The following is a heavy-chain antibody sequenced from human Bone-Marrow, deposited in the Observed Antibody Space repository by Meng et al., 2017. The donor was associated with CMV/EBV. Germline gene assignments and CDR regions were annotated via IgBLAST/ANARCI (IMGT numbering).Heavy chain of an antibody. V-gene: IGHV3-7*01. J-gene: IGHJ6*02. D-gene: IGHD3-9*01. CDR1: GFTFSSYA. CDR2: IKQDGSEK. Sequence: GGSLRLSCAASGFTFSSYAMSWVRQAPGKGLEWVANIKQDGSEKYYVDSVKGRFTISRDNAKNSLYLQMNSLRAEDTAVYYCARDWTLPYYDILTGYYYYYYYGMDVWGQGTTVTVSS. CDR3: ARDWTLPYYDILTGYYYYYYYGMDV.